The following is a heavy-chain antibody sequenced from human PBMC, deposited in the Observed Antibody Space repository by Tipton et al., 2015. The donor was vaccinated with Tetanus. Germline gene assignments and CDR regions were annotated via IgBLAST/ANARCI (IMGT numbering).Heavy chain of an antibody. Sequence: QLVQSGGGVVQPGTSLRLSCAASGFTFSSYGMHWVRQAPGKGLEWVAVISYDGSSEYYADSVKGRFTISRDNSKNTLFLQMSSLRPEDTALYYCARDPNSSGWYPAYFDLWGQGTLVTVSS. CDR1: GFTFSSYG. D-gene: IGHD6-19*01. J-gene: IGHJ4*02. CDR3: ARDPNSSGWYPAYFDL. V-gene: IGHV3-30*03. CDR2: ISYDGSSE.